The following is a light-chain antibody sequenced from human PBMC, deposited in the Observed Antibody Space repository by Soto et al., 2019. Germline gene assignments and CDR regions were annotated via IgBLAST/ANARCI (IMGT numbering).Light chain of an antibody. CDR3: QQSYSTPWT. V-gene: IGKV1-39*01. CDR2: AAS. Sequence: DIPMTHSPSSLSASVGDRVTLPWRASQSISSYLNWYQQKPGKAPKLLIYAASSLQSGVPSRFSGSGSGTDFTLTISSLQPEDFATYYCQQSYSTPWTFGQGTKVDI. CDR1: QSISSY. J-gene: IGKJ1*01.